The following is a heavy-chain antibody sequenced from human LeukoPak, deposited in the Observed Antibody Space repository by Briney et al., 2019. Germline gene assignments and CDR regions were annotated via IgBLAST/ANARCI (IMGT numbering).Heavy chain of an antibody. J-gene: IGHJ6*02. V-gene: IGHV4-34*01. Sequence: SETLSLTCAVYGGSFSGYYWSWIRQPPGKGLEWIGEINHSGSTNYNPPLKSRVTISVDTSKNQFSLKLSSVTAADTAVYYCARKVAAARFHYYYGMDVWGQGTTVTVSS. CDR2: INHSGST. CDR1: GGSFSGYY. CDR3: ARKVAAARFHYYYGMDV. D-gene: IGHD6-6*01.